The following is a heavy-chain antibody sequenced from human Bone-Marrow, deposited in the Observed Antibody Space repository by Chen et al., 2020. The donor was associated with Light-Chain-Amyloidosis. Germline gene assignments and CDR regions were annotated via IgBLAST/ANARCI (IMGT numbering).Heavy chain of an antibody. D-gene: IGHD4-17*01. Sequence: EVQLVQSGAEVKKPGESLKISCKGSGYSFTSYWIGWVRQMPGKGLEWMGIIYPGDSDTRYSPSFQGQVTISADKAISTAYLQLSSLEASDPAMYYCARHLGHYGERGWFDPWGQGTLVTVSS. CDR2: IYPGDSDT. V-gene: IGHV5-51*01. J-gene: IGHJ5*02. CDR3: ARHLGHYGERGWFDP. CDR1: GYSFTSYW.